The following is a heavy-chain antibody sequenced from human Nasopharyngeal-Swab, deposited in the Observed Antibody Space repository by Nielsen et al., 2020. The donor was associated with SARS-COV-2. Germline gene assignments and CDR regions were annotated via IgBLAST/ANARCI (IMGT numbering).Heavy chain of an antibody. V-gene: IGHV3-74*01. J-gene: IGHJ3*02. CDR1: GFTLSNYN. CDR3: VRDGYTTGRNDAFDI. Sequence: GGSLRLSCAASGFTLSNYNMHWVRQGPGKGLVWVSRINRDGSVTNYADSVKGRFTISRDNGGNTLYLQVNSLRAEDTAVYYCVRDGYTTGRNDAFDIWGQGTMVTVSS. D-gene: IGHD1-1*01. CDR2: INRDGSVT.